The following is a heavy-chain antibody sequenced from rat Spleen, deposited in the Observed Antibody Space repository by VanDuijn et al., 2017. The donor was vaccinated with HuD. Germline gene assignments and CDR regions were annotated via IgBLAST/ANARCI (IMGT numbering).Heavy chain of an antibody. Sequence: EVQLVESGGGLVQPGRSLKLSCAASGFTFSDYAMAWVRQAPKKGLEWVATIIYDGSSTYYRDSVKGRFTISRDNAKSTLYLQMDSLRSEDTATYYCAKGGYNYGWFAYWGQGTLVTVSS. CDR1: GFTFSDYA. D-gene: IGHD1-4*01. V-gene: IGHV5-17*01. CDR3: AKGGYNYGWFAY. J-gene: IGHJ3*01. CDR2: IIYDGSST.